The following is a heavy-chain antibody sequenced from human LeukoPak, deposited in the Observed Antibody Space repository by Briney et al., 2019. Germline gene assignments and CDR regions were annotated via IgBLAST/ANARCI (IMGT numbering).Heavy chain of an antibody. V-gene: IGHV1-69*04. D-gene: IGHD3-16*02. CDR2: IIPIFGIA. CDR3: AKPGRYDYVWGSYRYSDAFDI. CDR1: GGTFSSYA. J-gene: IGHJ3*02. Sequence: ASVKVSRKASGGTFSSYAISWVRQAPGQGLEWMGRIIPIFGIANYAQKFQGRVTITADKSTSTAYMELSSLRSEDTAVYYCAKPGRYDYVWGSYRYSDAFDIWGQGTMVTVSS.